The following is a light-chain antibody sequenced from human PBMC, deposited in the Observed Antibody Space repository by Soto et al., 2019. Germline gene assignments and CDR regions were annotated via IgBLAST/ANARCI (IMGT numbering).Light chain of an antibody. J-gene: IGKJ1*01. Sequence: EILLTQSXCILSXXXXXGXTXXXRASQSVSSSYLAWYQQKPGQAPRLLIYGASSRATGIPDRFSGSGSETDFTLTITRLEPEDFAFYYCQQYGYSPQFGQGTKVDIK. CDR3: QQYGYSPQ. V-gene: IGKV3-20*01. CDR1: QSVSSSY. CDR2: GAS.